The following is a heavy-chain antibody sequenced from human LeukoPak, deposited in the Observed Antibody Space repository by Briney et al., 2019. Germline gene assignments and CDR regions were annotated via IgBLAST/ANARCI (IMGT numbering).Heavy chain of an antibody. D-gene: IGHD3-9*01. CDR2: ISGSGGST. CDR1: GFMFSSNR. CDR3: ARSGQYYDILTGYYSPFDY. V-gene: IGHV3-23*01. J-gene: IGHJ4*02. Sequence: PGGSLRLSCAASGFMFSSNRMSWVRLAPGKGLGWVSAISGSGGSTYYADSVKGRFTISRDNSKNTLYLQMNSLRAEDTAVYYCARSGQYYDILTGYYSPFDYWGQGTLVTVST.